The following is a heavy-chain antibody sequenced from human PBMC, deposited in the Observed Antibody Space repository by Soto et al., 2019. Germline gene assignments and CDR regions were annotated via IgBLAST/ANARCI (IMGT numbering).Heavy chain of an antibody. V-gene: IGHV4-34*01. Sequence: PSETLSLTCAVYGGSVNGYYWNWIRRPPGKGLEWIGEINHTGGTHYNPSLKSRVTMSVDTSKNQFSLRLSSVTAADTAIYYCATSITVFGLMIPPFDPWGQGTQVTVSS. D-gene: IGHD3-3*01. CDR3: ATSITVFGLMIPPFDP. CDR2: INHTGGT. J-gene: IGHJ5*02. CDR1: GGSVNGYY.